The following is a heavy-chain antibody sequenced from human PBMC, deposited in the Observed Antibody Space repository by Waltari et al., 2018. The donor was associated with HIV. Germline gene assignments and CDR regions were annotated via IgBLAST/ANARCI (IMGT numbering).Heavy chain of an antibody. CDR3: ARDGSSYYGLDY. D-gene: IGHD1-26*01. CDR2: ISSSGSTI. CDR1: GFTFSTYE. V-gene: IGHV3-48*03. J-gene: IGHJ4*02. Sequence: EVQVVESGGGLVQPGGSLRLYCAASGFTFSTYEMNWVRQAPGKGLELVSYISSSGSTIYYADSVKGRFTISRDNAKNSLYLQMNSLRAEDTAVYFCARDGSSYYGLDYWGRGTLVTVSS.